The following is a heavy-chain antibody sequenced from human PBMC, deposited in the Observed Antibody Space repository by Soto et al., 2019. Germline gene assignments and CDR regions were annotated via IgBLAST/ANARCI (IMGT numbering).Heavy chain of an antibody. Sequence: QVQLVQSGAEVKKPGASVKVSCKASGDTFTDYYIHWVRQAPGQGLEWMGTVNPSGGHTTYAQHFLGRVTMTRDTSTRTLNMELTSLTSEDTAVYYCARGGHVVVVTAALDYWGQGTLVTVSS. CDR1: GDTFTDYY. CDR2: VNPSGGHT. V-gene: IGHV1-46*01. J-gene: IGHJ4*02. CDR3: ARGGHVVVVTAALDY. D-gene: IGHD2-21*02.